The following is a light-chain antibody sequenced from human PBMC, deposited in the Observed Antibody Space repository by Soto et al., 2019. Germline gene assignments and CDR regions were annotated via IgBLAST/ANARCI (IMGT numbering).Light chain of an antibody. CDR1: QSVSSY. CDR3: QVRTDWPPFKYT. Sequence: EIVLTQSPATLSLSPGERATLSCGASQSVSSYLAWYQQKPGRTPRLLIYDTSNRATGIPARFSGSGSGTDFTLTISRLEPEDFAVYYCQVRTDWPPFKYTFGQGTKLEVK. J-gene: IGKJ2*01. CDR2: DTS. V-gene: IGKV3-11*01.